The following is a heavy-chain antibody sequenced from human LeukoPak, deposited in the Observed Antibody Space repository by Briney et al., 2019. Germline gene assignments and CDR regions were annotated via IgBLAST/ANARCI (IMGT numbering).Heavy chain of an antibody. CDR1: GFSFDTYA. J-gene: IGHJ4*02. CDR3: ARGYYYDSSGYYVGNDFDY. CDR2: IRSGGSST. Sequence: GGSLRLSCAASGFSFDTYALSWVRQAPGRGLEWVSGIRSGGSSTYYADSVKGRFTISRDNSKNTLYLQMNSLRAEDTAVYYCARGYYYDSSGYYVGNDFDYWGQGTLVTVSS. V-gene: IGHV3-23*01. D-gene: IGHD3-22*01.